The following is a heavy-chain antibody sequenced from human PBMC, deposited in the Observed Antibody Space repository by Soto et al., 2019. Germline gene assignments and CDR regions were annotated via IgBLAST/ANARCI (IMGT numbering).Heavy chain of an antibody. CDR2: IYYSGST. D-gene: IGHD3-16*01. CDR3: ARLKPDSYDYIWGSLPYAFDI. CDR1: GGSIGCYY. J-gene: IGHJ3*02. Sequence: SETLSLTSTVSGGSIGCYYWSWIRQPPGKGLEWIGYIYYSGSTHYNPSLKSRVTISVDTSKNQFSLKLSSVTAADTAVYYCARLKPDSYDYIWGSLPYAFDIWGQGTMVTVSS. V-gene: IGHV4-59*08.